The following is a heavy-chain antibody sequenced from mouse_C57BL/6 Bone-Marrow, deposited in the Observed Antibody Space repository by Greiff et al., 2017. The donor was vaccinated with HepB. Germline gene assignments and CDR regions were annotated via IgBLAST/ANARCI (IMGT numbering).Heavy chain of an antibody. CDR2: IDPSDSYT. Sequence: QVQLKEPGAELVKPGASVKLSCKASGYTFTSYWMQWVKQRPGQGLEWIGEIDPSDSYTNYNQKFKGKATLTVDTSSSTAYMQLSSLTSEDSAVYYCARYYGSNLFDYWGQGTTLTVSS. D-gene: IGHD1-1*01. CDR3: ARYYGSNLFDY. CDR1: GYTFTSYW. J-gene: IGHJ2*01. V-gene: IGHV1-50*01.